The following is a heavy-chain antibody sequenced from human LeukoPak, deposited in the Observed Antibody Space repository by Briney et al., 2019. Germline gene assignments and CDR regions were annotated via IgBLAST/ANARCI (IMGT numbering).Heavy chain of an antibody. Sequence: SETLSLTCTVSGGSISTDYWSWIRQPPGKGLEWIGYVYYIGSTNYNPSLRGRVTISVDRSRNQFSLKLSSMSAADTAVYYCARSKGSSWSYYFDLWGQGTLVTVSS. CDR1: GGSISTDY. CDR2: VYYIGST. D-gene: IGHD6-13*01. V-gene: IGHV4-59*08. CDR3: ARSKGSSWSYYFDL. J-gene: IGHJ4*02.